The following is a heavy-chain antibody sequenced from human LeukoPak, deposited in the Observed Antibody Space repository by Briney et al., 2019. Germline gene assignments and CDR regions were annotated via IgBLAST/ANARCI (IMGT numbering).Heavy chain of an antibody. J-gene: IGHJ4*02. V-gene: IGHV1-2*02. CDR2: INPNSGGT. CDR3: ARGLTAAVGAGVDY. Sequence: GASVKVSCKASGYTFTGYYMHWVRQAPGQGLEWMGWINPNSGGTNYAQKFQGRVTMTRDTSISTVYMELSSLRSEDTAVYYCARGLTAAVGAGVDYWGQGTLVTVSS. D-gene: IGHD2-21*02. CDR1: GYTFTGYY.